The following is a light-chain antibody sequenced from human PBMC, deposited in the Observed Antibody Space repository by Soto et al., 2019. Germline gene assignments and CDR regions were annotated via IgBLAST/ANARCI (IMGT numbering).Light chain of an antibody. V-gene: IGLV2-14*01. CDR2: EVS. Sequence: QSALTQPASVSGSPGQSITISCTGTSSDIGRYDYVSWYQQHPGKAPKLMIYEVSLRPSGISNRFSGYKSGNTASLTISGLQAEDEADYYCSSYASPITYVIFGGGTKLTVL. CDR1: SSDIGRYDY. J-gene: IGLJ2*01. CDR3: SSYASPITYVI.